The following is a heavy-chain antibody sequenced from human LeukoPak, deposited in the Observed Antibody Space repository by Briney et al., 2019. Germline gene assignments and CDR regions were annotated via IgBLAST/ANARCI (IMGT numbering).Heavy chain of an antibody. V-gene: IGHV3-7*01. J-gene: IGHJ5*02. CDR3: AREIDP. CDR1: GFTFSRYW. Sequence: GGSLRLSCAASGFTFSRYWMSWVRQAPGKGLEWVANIKQDGSEKYYVDSVKGRFTISRDNAKNSLYLQMNSLRAEDTAVYYCAREIDPWGQGTLVTVSS. CDR2: IKQDGSEK.